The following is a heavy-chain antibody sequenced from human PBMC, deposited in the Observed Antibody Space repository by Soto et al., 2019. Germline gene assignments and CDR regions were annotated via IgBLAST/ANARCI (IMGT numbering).Heavy chain of an antibody. CDR2: IIPIFGTA. CDR1: GGTFSSYA. D-gene: IGHD1-1*01. Sequence: QVQLVQSGAEAKKPGSSVKVSCKASGGTFSSYAISWVRQAPGQGLEWMGGIIPIFGTANYAQKFQGRVTITADESTSTAYMELSSLRSEDTAVYYCARDKATGTTGWFDPWGQGTLVTVSS. CDR3: ARDKATGTTGWFDP. J-gene: IGHJ5*02. V-gene: IGHV1-69*12.